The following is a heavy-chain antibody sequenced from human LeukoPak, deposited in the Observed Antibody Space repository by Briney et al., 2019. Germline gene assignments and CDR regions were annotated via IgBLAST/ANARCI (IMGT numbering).Heavy chain of an antibody. D-gene: IGHD2-2*01. CDR1: GGSISSGGYS. CDR2: IYHSGNT. CDR3: ARGGIYCSSTSCYPNGMDV. V-gene: IGHV4-30-2*01. J-gene: IGHJ6*02. Sequence: TLSLTCAVSGGSISSGGYSWSWIRQPPGTGLEWIGYIYHSGNTYYNPSLKSRVTISVDRSKNQFSLKLGSVTAADTAVYYCARGGIYCSSTSCYPNGMDVWGQGTTVTVSS.